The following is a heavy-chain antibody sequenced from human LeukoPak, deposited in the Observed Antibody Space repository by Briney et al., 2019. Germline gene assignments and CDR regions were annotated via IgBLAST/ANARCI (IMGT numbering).Heavy chain of an antibody. D-gene: IGHD3-16*01. J-gene: IGHJ4*02. CDR3: ARGRYGWLPFDY. CDR1: GGSISSGGYY. CDR2: IYYSGST. Sequence: PSETLSLTRTVSGGSISSGGYYWSWIRQHPGKGLEWIGYIYYSGSTYYNPSLKSRVTISVDTSKNQFTLKLSSVTAADTAVYYCARGRYGWLPFDYWGQGTLVTVSS. V-gene: IGHV4-31*03.